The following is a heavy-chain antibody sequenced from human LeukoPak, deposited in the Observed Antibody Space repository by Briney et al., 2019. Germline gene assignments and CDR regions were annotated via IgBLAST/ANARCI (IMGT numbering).Heavy chain of an antibody. D-gene: IGHD6-13*01. Sequence: GGSLRLSCAASGFTFSSYSMNWVRQAPGKGLEWVSYISSSSSTIYYADSVKGRFTISRDNAKNSLYLQMNSLRAEDTAIYYCARDNLAAAGDDNFDIWGQGTMVTVSS. CDR2: ISSSSSTI. CDR3: ARDNLAAAGDDNFDI. V-gene: IGHV3-48*04. J-gene: IGHJ3*02. CDR1: GFTFSSYS.